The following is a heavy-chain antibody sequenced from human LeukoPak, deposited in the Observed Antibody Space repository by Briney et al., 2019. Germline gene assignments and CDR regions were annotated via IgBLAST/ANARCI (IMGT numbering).Heavy chain of an antibody. J-gene: IGHJ5*02. CDR3: ARRAGSGWSINWFDP. V-gene: IGHV4-59*08. D-gene: IGHD6-19*01. Sequence: SETLSLTCTVSGPSISGYYWSWIRQPPGKGLEWIGKIHYSGSTNYNPSLKSRVTISVDTSKNQFSLKLSSVTAADTAVYYCARRAGSGWSINWFDPWGQGTLITVSS. CDR1: GPSISGYY. CDR2: IHYSGST.